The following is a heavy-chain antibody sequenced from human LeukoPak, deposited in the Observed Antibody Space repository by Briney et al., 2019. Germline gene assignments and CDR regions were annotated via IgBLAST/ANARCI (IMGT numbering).Heavy chain of an antibody. CDR3: ANKPSFDY. Sequence: GGSLRLSCAASGFIFSTYSMNWVRQAPGKGLEWVSSISSSSSYIYYADSVKGRFTISRDNSKNTLYLQMNSLRAEDTAVYYCANKPSFDYWGQGTLVTVSS. CDR2: ISSSSSYI. CDR1: GFIFSTYS. J-gene: IGHJ4*02. V-gene: IGHV3-21*04.